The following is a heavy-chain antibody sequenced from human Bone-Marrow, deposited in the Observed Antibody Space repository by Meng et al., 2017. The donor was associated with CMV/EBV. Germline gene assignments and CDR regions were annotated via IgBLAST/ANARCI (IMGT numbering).Heavy chain of an antibody. Sequence: SETLSLTCTVSGGSISSSNYYWGWIRQPPGKGLEWIGSIYYSGSTYYNPSLKSRVTISVDTSKNQFSLKLSSVTAADTAVYYCARSPHYYYDSSTNWFDPWGQGTLVTVSS. CDR1: GGSISSSNYY. D-gene: IGHD3-22*01. CDR3: ARSPHYYYDSSTNWFDP. V-gene: IGHV4-39*07. J-gene: IGHJ5*02. CDR2: IYYSGST.